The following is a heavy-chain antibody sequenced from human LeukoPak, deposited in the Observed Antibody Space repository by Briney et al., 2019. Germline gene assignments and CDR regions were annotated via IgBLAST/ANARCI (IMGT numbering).Heavy chain of an antibody. V-gene: IGHV1-69*05. CDR3: ARESPYDYVWGSYRPYNWFDP. CDR1: GGTFSSYA. D-gene: IGHD3-16*02. Sequence: SVKVSCKASGGTFSSYAISWVRQAPGQGLEWMGGIIPIFGTANYAQKFQGRVTVTTGESTSTAYMELSSLRSEDTAVYYCARESPYDYVWGSYRPYNWFDPWGQGTLVTVSS. J-gene: IGHJ5*02. CDR2: IIPIFGTA.